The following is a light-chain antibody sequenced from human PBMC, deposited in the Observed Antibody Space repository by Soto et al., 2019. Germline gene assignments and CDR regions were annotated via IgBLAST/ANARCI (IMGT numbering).Light chain of an antibody. CDR2: GAS. CDR1: QGINRN. V-gene: IGKV3-15*01. CDR3: QQYYTWPVT. J-gene: IGKJ4*01. Sequence: IVMTQSPATLSVSPGESVTFSCRASQGINRNLAWYQQKPGQAPRLLISGASTGATGIPARFSGSGSGTEFTLTINSLRSEDSAAYYCQQYYTWPVTFGGGTKVDIK.